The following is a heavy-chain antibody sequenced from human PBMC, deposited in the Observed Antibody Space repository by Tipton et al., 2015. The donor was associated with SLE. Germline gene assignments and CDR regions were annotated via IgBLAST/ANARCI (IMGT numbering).Heavy chain of an antibody. CDR3: ARGFWNGFYIGYFDS. V-gene: IGHV3-30*03. D-gene: IGHD3-3*01. J-gene: IGHJ4*02. CDR1: RFTFSSYD. CDR2: ISFDGSNK. Sequence: SLRLSCAASRFTFSSYDMHWVRQAPGKGLEWVAIISFDGSNKYYADAVKGRFTISRDNAKNSLYLQMNSLRAEDTAVYYCARGFWNGFYIGYFDSWGQGAPVTVSS.